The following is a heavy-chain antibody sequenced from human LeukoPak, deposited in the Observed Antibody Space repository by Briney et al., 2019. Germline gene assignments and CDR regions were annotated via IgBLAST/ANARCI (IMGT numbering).Heavy chain of an antibody. CDR1: GFTFSSYW. D-gene: IGHD3-10*01. J-gene: IGHJ6*02. V-gene: IGHV3-7*01. CDR2: IKQDGSEK. CDR3: ARERLVRGANDYGMDV. Sequence: GGSLRLSCAASGFTFSSYWMSWVRQAPGKGLEWVANIKQDGSEKYYVDSVKGRFTISRDNAKNSLYLQMNSLRAEDTAVYYCARERLVRGANDYGMDVWGQGTTVTVSS.